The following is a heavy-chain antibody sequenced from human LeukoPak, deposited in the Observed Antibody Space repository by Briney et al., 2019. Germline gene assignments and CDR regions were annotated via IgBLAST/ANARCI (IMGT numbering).Heavy chain of an antibody. J-gene: IGHJ4*02. D-gene: IGHD6-13*01. CDR1: GGSFSGYY. V-gene: IGHV4-34*01. CDR2: INHSGST. CDR3: ARGGYSSSWYRVPRGINFDY. Sequence: PSETLSLTCAVYGGSFSGYYWSWIRQPPGKGLEWIGEINHSGSTNYNPSLKSRVTISVDTSKNQFSLKLSSVTAADTAVYYRARGGYSSSWYRVPRGINFDYWDQGTLVTVSS.